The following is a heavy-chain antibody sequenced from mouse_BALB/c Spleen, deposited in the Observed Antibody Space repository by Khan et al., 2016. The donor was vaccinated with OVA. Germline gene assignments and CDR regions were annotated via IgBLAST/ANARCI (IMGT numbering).Heavy chain of an antibody. D-gene: IGHD2-3*01. Sequence: LVESGGGLVQPGGSLKLSCEGSGFTFSNYAMSWVRQTPERRLEWVASISSCGNTYYSVSVKGRFTISRDNARNFLYLQMSSLRSEDTAMYYCARDDWFTYWGQGTLVTVSA. V-gene: IGHV5-6-5*01. CDR1: GFTFSNYA. CDR3: ARDDWFTY. J-gene: IGHJ3*01. CDR2: ISSCGNT.